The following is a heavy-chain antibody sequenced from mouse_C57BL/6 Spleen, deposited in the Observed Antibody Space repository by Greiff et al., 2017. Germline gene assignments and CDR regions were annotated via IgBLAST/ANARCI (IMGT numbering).Heavy chain of an antibody. J-gene: IGHJ4*01. D-gene: IGHD2-4*01. CDR1: GYTFTSYD. CDR2: IYPRDGST. CDR3: ARRGYYDYDDYAMDY. Sequence: QVHVKQSGPELVKPGASVKLSCKASGYTFTSYDINWVKQRPGQGLEWIGWIYPRDGSTKYNEKFKGKATLTVDTSSSTAYMELHSLTSEDSAVYFCARRGYYDYDDYAMDYWGQGTSVTVSS. V-gene: IGHV1-85*01.